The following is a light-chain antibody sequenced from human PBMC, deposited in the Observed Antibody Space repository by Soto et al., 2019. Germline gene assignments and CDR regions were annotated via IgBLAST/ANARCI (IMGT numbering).Light chain of an antibody. Sequence: QSALTQPASVSGSPGQSITISCTGTGSDVGSHNFVSWYQQRPGKAPKLMIFEVTKRPSGVSNRFSASKSGNTASLTISGVQPEDEADYYCCSYAGSTTWVFGGGTKLTVL. J-gene: IGLJ3*02. CDR3: CSYAGSTTWV. CDR1: GSDVGSHNF. V-gene: IGLV2-23*02. CDR2: EVT.